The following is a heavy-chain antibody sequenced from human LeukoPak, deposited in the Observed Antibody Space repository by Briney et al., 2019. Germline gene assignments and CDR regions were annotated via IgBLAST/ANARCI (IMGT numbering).Heavy chain of an antibody. CDR2: ISSSSSYI. CDR3: ARDGGYCSGTSCYYGMDV. J-gene: IGHJ6*02. Sequence: GGSLRLSCAASGFTFSSYSMNWVRQAPGKGLEWVSSISSSSSYIYYADSVKGRFTISRDNAKNSLYLQMNSLRAEDTAVYYCARDGGYCSGTSCYYGMDVWGQGTTVTVSS. D-gene: IGHD2-2*03. CDR1: GFTFSSYS. V-gene: IGHV3-21*01.